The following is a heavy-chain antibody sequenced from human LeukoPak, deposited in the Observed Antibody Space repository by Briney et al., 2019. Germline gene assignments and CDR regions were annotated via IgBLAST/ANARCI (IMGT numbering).Heavy chain of an antibody. CDR1: GYTFTSYY. Sequence: GASVKVSCKASGYTFTSYYMHWVRQAPGQGLERMGIINPSGGSTSYAQKFQGRVTMTRDTSTSTVYMELSSLRSEDTAVYYCARDLGGITGTEDIWGQGSMVTVSS. CDR2: INPSGGST. CDR3: ARDLGGITGTEDI. D-gene: IGHD1-20*01. J-gene: IGHJ3*02. V-gene: IGHV1-46*01.